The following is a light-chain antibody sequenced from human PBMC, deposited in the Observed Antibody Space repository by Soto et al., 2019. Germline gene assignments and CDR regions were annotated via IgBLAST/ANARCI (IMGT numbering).Light chain of an antibody. CDR3: SSYIPNNSTYV. Sequence: QSALTQPASVSGSPGQSITISCTGTSNDVGGYNYVSWYQHHPGKAPKRMIHDVSNRPSGVSNRFSGSKSGNTASLTISGLQAEDEADYYCSSYIPNNSTYVFGTGTKLTV. CDR2: DVS. CDR1: SNDVGGYNY. V-gene: IGLV2-14*03. J-gene: IGLJ1*01.